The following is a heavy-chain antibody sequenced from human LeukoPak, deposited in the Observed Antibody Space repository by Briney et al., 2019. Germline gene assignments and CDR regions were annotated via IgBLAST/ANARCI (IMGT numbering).Heavy chain of an antibody. CDR3: AKDKVVPAAMRELYNWFDP. Sequence: SVKVSCKASGYTFTSYAISWVRQAPGQGLEWMGGIIPIFGTANYAQKFQGRVTITADESTSTAYMELSSLRSEDTAVYYCAKDKVVPAAMRELYNWFDPWGQGTLVTVSS. D-gene: IGHD2-2*01. V-gene: IGHV1-69*13. CDR2: IIPIFGTA. CDR1: GYTFTSYA. J-gene: IGHJ5*02.